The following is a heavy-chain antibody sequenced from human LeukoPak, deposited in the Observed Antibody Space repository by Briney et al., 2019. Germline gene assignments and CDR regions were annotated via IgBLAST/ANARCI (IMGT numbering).Heavy chain of an antibody. J-gene: IGHJ5*02. CDR3: ARLVVAATNWFDP. D-gene: IGHD2-15*01. V-gene: IGHV4-39*01. Sequence: SETLSLTCTVSGGSISSSSYYWGWIRQPPGKGLEWIGSIYNSGSTYYNPSLKSRVTISVDTSKNQFSLKLSSVTAADTAVYYCARLVVAATNWFDPWGQGTLVTVSS. CDR1: GGSISSSSYY. CDR2: IYNSGST.